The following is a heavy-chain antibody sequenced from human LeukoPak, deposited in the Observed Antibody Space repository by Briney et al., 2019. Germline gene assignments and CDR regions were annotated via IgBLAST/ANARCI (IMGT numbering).Heavy chain of an antibody. D-gene: IGHD6-19*01. CDR2: IYYSGST. Sequence: SETLSLTCTVSGGSISSYYWSWIRQPPGKGLEWIGYIYYSGSTNYNPSLKSRVTISVDTSKNQFSLKLSSVTAADTAVYYCARSSDSSGYYGGGIIDYWGQGTLVTVSS. CDR1: GGSISSYY. J-gene: IGHJ4*02. CDR3: ARSSDSSGYYGGGIIDY. V-gene: IGHV4-59*01.